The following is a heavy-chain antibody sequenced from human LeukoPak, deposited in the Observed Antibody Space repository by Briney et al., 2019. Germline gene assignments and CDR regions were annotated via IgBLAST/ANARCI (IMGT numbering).Heavy chain of an antibody. D-gene: IGHD2-15*01. CDR2: IKQDGSEK. CDR3: AKAAPAYCSGGSCYGS. Sequence: GGSLRLSCAASGFTFSSYWMSWVRQAPGKGLEWVANIKQDGSEKYYVDSVKGRFTISRDNSKNTLYLQMNSLRAEDTAVYYCAKAAPAYCSGGSCYGSWGQGTLVTVSS. V-gene: IGHV3-7*03. J-gene: IGHJ4*02. CDR1: GFTFSSYW.